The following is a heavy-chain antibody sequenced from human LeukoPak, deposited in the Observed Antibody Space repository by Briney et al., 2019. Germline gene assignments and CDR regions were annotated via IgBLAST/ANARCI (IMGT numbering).Heavy chain of an antibody. V-gene: IGHV4-34*01. D-gene: IGHD6-6*01. J-gene: IGHJ6*02. Sequence: PSETLSLTCTVSGGSISSYYWSWIRQPPGKGLEWIGEINHSGSTNYNPSLKSRVTISVDTSKNQFSLKLSSVTAADTAVYYCARGIAARYYYYYGMDVWGQGTTVTVSS. CDR3: ARGIAARYYYYYGMDV. CDR2: INHSGST. CDR1: GGSISSYY.